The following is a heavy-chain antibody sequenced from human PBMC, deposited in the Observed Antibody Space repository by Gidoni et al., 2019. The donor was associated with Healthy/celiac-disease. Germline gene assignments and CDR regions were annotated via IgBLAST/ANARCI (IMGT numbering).Heavy chain of an antibody. J-gene: IGHJ6*02. CDR1: GGSISSYY. D-gene: IGHD5-18*01. Sequence: QVQLQESAPGLVTPSETLSLTCTVSGGSISSYYWSWIRQPAGKGLEWIGRIYTSGSTNYNHSLKSRVTMSVDTSKNQFALKLSSVTAADTAVYYCARDGGIQLWRSGMDVWGQGTTVTVSS. CDR3: ARDGGIQLWRSGMDV. CDR2: IYTSGST. V-gene: IGHV4-4*07.